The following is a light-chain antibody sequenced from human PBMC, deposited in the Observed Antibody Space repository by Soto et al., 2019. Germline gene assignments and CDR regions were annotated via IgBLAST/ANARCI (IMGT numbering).Light chain of an antibody. CDR2: DTS. CDR1: QSVSRY. J-gene: IGKJ1*01. CDR3: QQYGSSGT. V-gene: IGKV3-20*01. Sequence: EIVMTQSPATLSVSPGERATLSCRASQSVSRYLAWYQQKPGQAPRLLIYDTSYRATGIPDRFSGSGSGTDFTLTISRLEPEDFAVYYCQQYGSSGTFGQGTKVDIK.